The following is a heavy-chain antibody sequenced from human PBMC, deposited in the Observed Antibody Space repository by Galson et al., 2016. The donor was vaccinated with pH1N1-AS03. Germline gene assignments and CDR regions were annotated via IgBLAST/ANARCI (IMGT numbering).Heavy chain of an antibody. CDR1: GYTFISYV. CDR3: ARGRGSYGMDV. J-gene: IGHJ6*02. D-gene: IGHD1-26*01. Sequence: SVKVSCKASGYTFISYVMHWVRQAPGQRLEWMGWINAGNGNTTYSQSFQGRVTITRDPSASKAYMELSSLRSENTAVYYCARGRGSYGMDVWGQGTTVTVSS. V-gene: IGHV1-3*01. CDR2: INAGNGNT.